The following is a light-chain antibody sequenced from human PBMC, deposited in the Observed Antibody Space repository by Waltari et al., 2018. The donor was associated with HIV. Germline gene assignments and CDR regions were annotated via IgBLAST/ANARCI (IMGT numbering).Light chain of an antibody. CDR1: SSNMGSNY. CDR3: AAWDDSLSGPV. J-gene: IGLJ3*02. CDR2: RNN. V-gene: IGLV1-47*01. Sequence: QSVLTQPPSASGTPGQRVTIPCSGSSSNMGSNYVYCYQQLPGTAPTLLIYRNNQRPSGVPDRFPGSKSGTSASLAISGLRSEDEADYYCAAWDDSLSGPVFGGGTKLTVL.